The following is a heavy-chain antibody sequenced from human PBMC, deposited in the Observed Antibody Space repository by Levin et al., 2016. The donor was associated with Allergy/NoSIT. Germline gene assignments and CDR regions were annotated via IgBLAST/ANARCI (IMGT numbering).Heavy chain of an antibody. D-gene: IGHD5-24*01. V-gene: IGHV3-48*03. CDR3: ARDQRRRDGYNYELDQ. CDR2: ISSSGSTI. Sequence: VRQAPGKGLEWVSYISSSGSTIYYADSVKGRFTISRDNAKNSLYLQMNSLRVEDTAVYYCARDQRRRDGYNYELDQWGQGTLVTVSS. J-gene: IGHJ5*02.